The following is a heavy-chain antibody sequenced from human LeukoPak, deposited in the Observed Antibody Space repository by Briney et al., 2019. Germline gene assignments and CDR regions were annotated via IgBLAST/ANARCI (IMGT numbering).Heavy chain of an antibody. CDR1: GGSISSYY. CDR3: ARVPAATYYFDY. D-gene: IGHD2-2*01. V-gene: IGHV4-59*01. CDR2: IYYSGST. Sequence: PSETLSLTCTVSGGSISSYYWSWIRQPPGKGLEWIGYIYYSGSTNYNPSLKSRVTMSVDTSKNQFSLKLSSVTAADTAVYYCARVPAATYYFDYWGQGTLVTVSS. J-gene: IGHJ4*02.